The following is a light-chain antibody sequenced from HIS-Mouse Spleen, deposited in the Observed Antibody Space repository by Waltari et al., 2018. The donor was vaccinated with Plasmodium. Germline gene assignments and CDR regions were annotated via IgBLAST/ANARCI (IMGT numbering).Light chain of an antibody. Sequence: DIQMTQSPSSLSASVGDRVTITCRASQSIINYLTWYQQKPGKAPKCLIYAASTLQSGVPSRFSGSGSGTDFTLTISSLQPEDSATYYCQQSYSNWTFGQGTKVEIK. CDR2: AAS. J-gene: IGKJ1*01. V-gene: IGKV1-39*01. CDR1: QSIINY. CDR3: QQSYSNWT.